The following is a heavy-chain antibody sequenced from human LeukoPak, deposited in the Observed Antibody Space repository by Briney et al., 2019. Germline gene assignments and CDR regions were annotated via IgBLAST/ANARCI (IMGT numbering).Heavy chain of an antibody. D-gene: IGHD3-22*01. V-gene: IGHV1-2*02. Sequence: GASVKVSCKASGYTLTGYYIHWVRQAPGQGLEWMRWINPNSGGTNYAQKFQGRVTMTRDTSISTAYMELSRLRSDDTAVYYCARVEYDSSGYSITHFDYWGQGTLVTVSS. CDR3: ARVEYDSSGYSITHFDY. J-gene: IGHJ4*02. CDR2: INPNSGGT. CDR1: GYTLTGYY.